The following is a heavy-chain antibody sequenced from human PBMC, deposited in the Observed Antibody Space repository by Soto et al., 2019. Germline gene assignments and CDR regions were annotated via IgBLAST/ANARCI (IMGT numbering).Heavy chain of an antibody. V-gene: IGHV4-39*01. CDR3: ARRRDGYNCIDY. CDR2: LYYSGST. CDR1: VGSISSSSYY. J-gene: IGHJ4*02. D-gene: IGHD5-12*01. Sequence: PSETLSLTCTVSVGSISSSSYYWGWIRQHPGKGLEWIGSLYYSGSTYYNTSLKSRVTISVDTSKNQFSLKLSSVTVADTAVYYCARRRDGYNCIDYWGQGTLVT.